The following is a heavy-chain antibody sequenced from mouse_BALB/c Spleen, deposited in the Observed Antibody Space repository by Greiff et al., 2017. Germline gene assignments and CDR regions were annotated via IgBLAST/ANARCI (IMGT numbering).Heavy chain of an antibody. CDR1: GFTFSDYY. V-gene: IGHV5-4*02. CDR3: ARDLDDYDENYAMDY. J-gene: IGHJ4*01. CDR2: ISDGGSYT. Sequence: EVMLVESGGGLVKPGGSLKLSCAASGFTFSDYYMYWVRQTPEKRLEWVATISDGGSYTYYPDSVKGRFTTSRDNAKNNLYLQMSSLKSEDTAMYYCARDLDDYDENYAMDYWGQGTSVTVSS. D-gene: IGHD2-4*01.